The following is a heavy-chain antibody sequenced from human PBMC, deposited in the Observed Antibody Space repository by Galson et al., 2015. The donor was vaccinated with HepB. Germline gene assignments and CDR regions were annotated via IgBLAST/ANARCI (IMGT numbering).Heavy chain of an antibody. CDR1: SGFFGLHY. CDR3: ASSVLGPNNGSMFDY. J-gene: IGHJ4*02. Sequence: SETLSLTCTVSSGFFGLHYWSWIRQSPGGTLEWIGYISDSGNTDYNPSLKSRVTISVDTSKSQFSLKLKSVTAADTAVYYCASSVLGPNNGSMFDYWGQGTQVTVSS. V-gene: IGHV4-59*11. D-gene: IGHD1/OR15-1a*01. CDR2: ISDSGNT.